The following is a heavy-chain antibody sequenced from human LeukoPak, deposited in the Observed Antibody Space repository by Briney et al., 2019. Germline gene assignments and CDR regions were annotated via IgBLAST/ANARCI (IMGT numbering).Heavy chain of an antibody. CDR2: ISSGSSSI. V-gene: IGHV3-48*01. D-gene: IGHD6-13*01. CDR1: GFTFSSYA. Sequence: GGSLRLSCAAYGFTFSSYAMSWVRQAPGKGLEWVAYISSGSSSIYYADSVKGRFTISRDNAKNSLYLQMNSLRAEDTAVYYCVTGAAVGTSRFDYWGQGTLVTVSS. CDR3: VTGAAVGTSRFDY. J-gene: IGHJ4*02.